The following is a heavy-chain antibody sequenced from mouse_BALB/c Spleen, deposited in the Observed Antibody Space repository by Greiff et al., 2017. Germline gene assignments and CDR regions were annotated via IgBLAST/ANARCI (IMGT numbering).Heavy chain of an antibody. CDR2: ISSGSSTI. CDR1: GFTFSSFG. D-gene: IGHD2-3*01. J-gene: IGHJ2*01. CDR3: ARYDGYDDYFDY. V-gene: IGHV5-17*02. Sequence: EVMLVESGGGLVQPGGSRKLSCAASGFTFSSFGMHWVRQAPEKGLEWVAYISSGSSTIYYADTVKGRFTISRDNPKNTLFLQMTSLRSEDTAMYYCARYDGYDDYFDYWGQGTTLTVSS.